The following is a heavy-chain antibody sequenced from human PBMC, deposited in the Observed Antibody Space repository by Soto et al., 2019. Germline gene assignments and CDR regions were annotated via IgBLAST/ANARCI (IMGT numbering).Heavy chain of an antibody. Sequence: QVQLQQSGPGLVKPSETLSLTCTVSGGSITNYYWSWVRQPPGKGLEWIGYIYYTGSTNYSPPLKSRAPMPMDTANSQFSLKRTSVTAADPAVYYCARLSGSGWYTAAYWGQGTLVTVSS. CDR1: GGSITNYY. V-gene: IGHV4-59*08. J-gene: IGHJ4*02. CDR2: IYYTGST. D-gene: IGHD6-19*01. CDR3: ARLSGSGWYTAAY.